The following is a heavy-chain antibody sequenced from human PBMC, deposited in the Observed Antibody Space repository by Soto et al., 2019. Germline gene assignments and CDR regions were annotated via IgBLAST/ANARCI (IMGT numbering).Heavy chain of an antibody. V-gene: IGHV3-23*01. CDR3: AKGRGGSGSLTPRVDF. Sequence: PGGSLRLPCAASGFTFSSFAVSWVRQAPGKGLEWLSTIRHNGHDTYYADSVKGRFTISRDNAKSTLYLQMNSLRAEDTALYYCAKGRGGSGSLTPRVDFWGQGTLVTVSS. D-gene: IGHD3-10*01. CDR1: GFTFSSFA. J-gene: IGHJ4*02. CDR2: IRHNGHDT.